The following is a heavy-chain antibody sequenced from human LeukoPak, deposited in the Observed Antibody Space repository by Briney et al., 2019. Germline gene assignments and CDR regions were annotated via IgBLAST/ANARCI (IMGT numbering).Heavy chain of an antibody. Sequence: GGSLRLSCAASGSTFSSCAMSWVRQAPGKGLEWVSAISGSGGSTYYADSVKGRFTISRDNSKNTLYLQMNSLRAEDTAVYYCAREGNYYGSGSYSLYYYYMDVWGKGTTVTVSS. V-gene: IGHV3-23*01. CDR2: ISGSGGST. CDR1: GSTFSSCA. J-gene: IGHJ6*03. D-gene: IGHD3-10*01. CDR3: AREGNYYGSGSYSLYYYYMDV.